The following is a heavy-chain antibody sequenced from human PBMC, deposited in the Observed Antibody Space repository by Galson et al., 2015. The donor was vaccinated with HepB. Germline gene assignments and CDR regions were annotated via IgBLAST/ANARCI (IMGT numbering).Heavy chain of an antibody. CDR3: AKDITMVRGGHFDY. CDR1: GFTFDDYA. CDR2: ISWNSGSI. J-gene: IGHJ4*02. Sequence: SLRLSCAASGFTFDDYAMHWVRQAPGKGLEWVSGISWNSGSIGYADSVKGRFTISRDNAKNSLYLQMNSLRAEDTALYYCAKDITMVRGGHFDYWGQGTLVTVSS. V-gene: IGHV3-9*01. D-gene: IGHD3-10*01.